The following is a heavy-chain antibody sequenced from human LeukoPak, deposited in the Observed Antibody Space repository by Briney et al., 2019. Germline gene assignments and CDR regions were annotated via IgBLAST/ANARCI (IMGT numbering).Heavy chain of an antibody. CDR3: AKGDSYGYLNYYYYGMDV. D-gene: IGHD5-18*01. Sequence: GGSLRLSCAASGFTFTSYAMNWVRQAPGKGLEWVSSITGSGGTTYYADSVKGRFTISSDKSKNTLFLQMNSLRTEDTAVYYCAKGDSYGYLNYYYYGMDVWGQGTTVTVSS. CDR1: GFTFTSYA. V-gene: IGHV3-23*01. CDR2: ITGSGGTT. J-gene: IGHJ6*02.